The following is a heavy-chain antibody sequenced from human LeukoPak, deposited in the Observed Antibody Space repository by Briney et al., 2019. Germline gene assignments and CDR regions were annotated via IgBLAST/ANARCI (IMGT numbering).Heavy chain of an antibody. V-gene: IGHV7-4-1*02. Sequence: ASVKLSCTAAGSTFTPYAMIGVRRAPEQGLEWMGWINTNAGNPTYAQSFTGRCVFSLATAVSTAYLQISSLTAEDTAVYSCASAAGYRSGWSSSSYMDVWGKGTTVSVSS. J-gene: IGHJ6*03. CDR1: GSTFTPYA. CDR3: ASAAGYRSGWSSSSYMDV. D-gene: IGHD6-19*01. CDR2: INTNAGNP.